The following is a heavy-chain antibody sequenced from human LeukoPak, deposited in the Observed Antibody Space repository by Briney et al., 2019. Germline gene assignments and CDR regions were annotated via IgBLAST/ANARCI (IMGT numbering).Heavy chain of an antibody. CDR3: AELGITMIGGV. CDR1: GFTFSSYE. CDR2: ISSSSSYI. Sequence: GGSLRLSCAAFGFTFSSYEMNWVRQAPGKGLEWVSSISSSSSYIYYADSVKGRFTISRDNAKNSLYLQMNSLRAEDTAVYYCAELGITMIGGVWGKGTTVTISS. V-gene: IGHV3-21*01. D-gene: IGHD3-10*02. J-gene: IGHJ6*04.